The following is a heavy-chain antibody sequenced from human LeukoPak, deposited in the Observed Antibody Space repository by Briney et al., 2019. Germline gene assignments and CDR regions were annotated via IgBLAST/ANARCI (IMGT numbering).Heavy chain of an antibody. Sequence: SETLSLTCTVSGGSISSYYWSWLRQPPGKGLEWIGYIYYSGSTNYNPSLKSRVTISVDTSKNQFSLKLSSVTAADTAVYYCARDPGGGRYDSSGGDAFDIWGQGTMVTVSS. J-gene: IGHJ3*02. CDR3: ARDPGGGRYDSSGGDAFDI. CDR1: GGSISSYY. D-gene: IGHD3-22*01. CDR2: IYYSGST. V-gene: IGHV4-59*01.